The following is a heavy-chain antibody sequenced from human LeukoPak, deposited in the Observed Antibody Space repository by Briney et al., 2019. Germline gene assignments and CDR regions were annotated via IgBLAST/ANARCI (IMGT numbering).Heavy chain of an antibody. CDR2: INPNSGGT. V-gene: IGHV1-2*02. D-gene: IGHD5-18*01. Sequence: ASVKASCKASGYTFTGYYMHWVRQAPGQGLEWMGWINPNSGGTNYAQKFQGRVTMTRDTSISTAYMELSRLRSDDTAVYYCARARGYSYAYDAFDIWGQGTMVTVSS. CDR1: GYTFTGYY. J-gene: IGHJ3*02. CDR3: ARARGYSYAYDAFDI.